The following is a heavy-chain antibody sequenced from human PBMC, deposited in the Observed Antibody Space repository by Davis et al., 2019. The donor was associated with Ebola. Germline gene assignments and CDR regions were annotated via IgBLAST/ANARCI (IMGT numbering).Heavy chain of an antibody. Sequence: GESLNISCTASGYSFTSYWIAWVRQMPGKGLEWMGIIYPGDSDTRYSPSFQGPVTIPADKSISTAYLQWSSLKASDTAMFYCARLGYCSGGSCTNWFEPWGQGTLVTVSS. J-gene: IGHJ5*02. CDR1: GYSFTSYW. D-gene: IGHD2-15*01. CDR3: ARLGYCSGGSCTNWFEP. CDR2: IYPGDSDT. V-gene: IGHV5-51*01.